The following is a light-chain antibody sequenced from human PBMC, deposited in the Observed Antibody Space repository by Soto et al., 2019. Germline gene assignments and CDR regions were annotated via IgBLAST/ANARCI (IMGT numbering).Light chain of an antibody. CDR3: QQYNVYSWT. CDR1: QSISSW. J-gene: IGKJ1*01. V-gene: IGKV1-5*03. CDR2: KAS. Sequence: DMQMTQSAATLSASVGDRVSITCRASQSISSWLAWYQQKPGKAPKLLIYKASSLESGVPSRFSGSGSGTEITLTISSLQPDDFATYYCQQYNVYSWTFGQGTKVDI.